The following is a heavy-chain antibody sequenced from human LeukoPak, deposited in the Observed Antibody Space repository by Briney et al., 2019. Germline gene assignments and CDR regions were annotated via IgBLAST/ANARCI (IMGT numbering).Heavy chain of an antibody. V-gene: IGHV3-21*01. CDR1: GFTFSSYS. J-gene: IGHJ4*02. D-gene: IGHD3-10*01. CDR3: ARGNVAVLWFGELFPSFDY. Sequence: GGSLRLSCAASGFTFSSYSMNWVRQAPGKGLEWVSSISSSSSYIYYADSVKGRFTISRDNAKNSLYLQKNSLRAEDTAVYYCARGNVAVLWFGELFPSFDYWGQGTLVTVSS. CDR2: ISSSSSYI.